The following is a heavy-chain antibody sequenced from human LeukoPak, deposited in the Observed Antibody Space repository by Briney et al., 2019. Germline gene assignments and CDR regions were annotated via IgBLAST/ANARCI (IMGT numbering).Heavy chain of an antibody. CDR3: ATYGSGSYYRKVFDY. Sequence: GGSLRLSCAASGFTFSTYSMNWVRQAPGKGLGWVSSISSSSSYIYYADSVKGRFTISRDNAKNSLYLQMDSLRAEDTAVYYCATYGSGSYYRKVFDYWGQGTLVTVSS. CDR1: GFTFSTYS. D-gene: IGHD3-10*01. V-gene: IGHV3-21*04. CDR2: ISSSSSYI. J-gene: IGHJ4*02.